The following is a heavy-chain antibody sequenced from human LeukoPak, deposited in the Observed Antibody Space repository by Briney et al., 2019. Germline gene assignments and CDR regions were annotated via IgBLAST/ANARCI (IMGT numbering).Heavy chain of an antibody. D-gene: IGHD2-15*01. CDR3: ARPGYCSGGSCPFDY. V-gene: IGHV4-38-2*02. CDR1: GYSISSGFY. J-gene: IGHJ4*02. Sequence: SETLSLTCSVSGYSISSGFYWGWIRQPPGKGLEWIGSIFHSGSTYYNPSLKSRVTISVDTSKNQFSLKLSSVTAADTAVYYCARPGYCSGGSCPFDYWGQGTLVTVSS. CDR2: IFHSGST.